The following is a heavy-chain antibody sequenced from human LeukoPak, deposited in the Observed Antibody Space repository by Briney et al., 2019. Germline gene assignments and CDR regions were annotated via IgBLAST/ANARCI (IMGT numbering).Heavy chain of an antibody. CDR2: ISSSSSTI. V-gene: IGHV3-48*01. Sequence: GGSLRLSCAASGFTFSSYSMNWVRQAPGKGLEWVSYISSSSSTIYYADSVKGRFTISRDNAKNSLYLQMNSLRAEDTAVYYCAKVDSSSWYVGYFDYWGQGTLVTVSS. CDR1: GFTFSSYS. D-gene: IGHD6-13*01. CDR3: AKVDSSSWYVGYFDY. J-gene: IGHJ4*02.